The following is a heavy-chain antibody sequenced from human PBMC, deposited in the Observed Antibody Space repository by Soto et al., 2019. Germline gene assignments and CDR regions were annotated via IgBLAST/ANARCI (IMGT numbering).Heavy chain of an antibody. CDR3: ARGSIVVVVAATLSHGAFDI. D-gene: IGHD2-15*01. CDR1: GGTFSSYT. V-gene: IGHV1-69*13. J-gene: IGHJ3*02. CDR2: IIPIFGTA. Sequence: ASVKVSCKASGGTFSSYTISWVRQAPGQGLEWMGGIIPIFGTANYAQKFQGRVTITADESTSTAYMELSSLRSEDTAVYYCARGSIVVVVAATLSHGAFDIWGQGTMVTVSS.